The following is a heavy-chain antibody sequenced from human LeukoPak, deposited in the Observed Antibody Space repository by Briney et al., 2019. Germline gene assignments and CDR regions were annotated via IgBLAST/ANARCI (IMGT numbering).Heavy chain of an antibody. V-gene: IGHV4-39*07. J-gene: IGHJ4*02. CDR2: IYYSGST. D-gene: IGHD6-19*01. Sequence: SETLSLTCTVSGGSISSSSYYWVWIRQPPGKGLEWIASIYYSGSTYYNPSLKSRLTISVDTSKSQFSLKLSSVTAADTAVYYCGRSVIAVFSPDYWGQGTLVTVSS. CDR1: GGSISSSSYY. CDR3: GRSVIAVFSPDY.